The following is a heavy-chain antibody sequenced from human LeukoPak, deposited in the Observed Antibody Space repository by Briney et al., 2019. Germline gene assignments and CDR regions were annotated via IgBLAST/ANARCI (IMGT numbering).Heavy chain of an antibody. J-gene: IGHJ4*02. D-gene: IGHD2-2*02. CDR3: AKNPIPSPETGSFDY. CDR2: INWNGGST. V-gene: IGHV3-20*04. Sequence: RPGGSLRLSCAASGFTFDDYGMSWVRQAPGKGLEWVSGINWNGGSTGYADSVKGRFTISRDNAKNSLYLQMNSLRAEDTAVYYCAKNPIPSPETGSFDYWGQGTLVTVSS. CDR1: GFTFDDYG.